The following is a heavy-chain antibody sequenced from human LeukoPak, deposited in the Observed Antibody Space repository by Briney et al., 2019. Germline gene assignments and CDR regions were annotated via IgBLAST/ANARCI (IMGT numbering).Heavy chain of an antibody. CDR2: IYPGDSDT. CDR1: GCRFTSYW. V-gene: IGHV5-51*01. J-gene: IGHJ4*02. CDR3: ARRIAVAGTLFLDY. Sequence: GGALEIYFQGSGCRFTSYWIGWVRPVPGKGLGGVGIIYPGDSDTRYSPSFQGQVTISADKSISTAYLQWSSLKASDTAMYYCARRIAVAGTLFLDYWGQGTLVTVSS. D-gene: IGHD6-19*01.